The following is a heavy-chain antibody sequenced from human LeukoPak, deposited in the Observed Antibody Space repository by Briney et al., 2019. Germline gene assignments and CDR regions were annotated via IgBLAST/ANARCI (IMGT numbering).Heavy chain of an antibody. Sequence: GEALKXSFKGSGYSFTSYWIGWVRRMPGKGVEWMGIIYPGDSDTRYSPSFQGQVPISADKSISTAYLQWSSLKASDTAMYYCARSGSYYYYMDVWGKGTTVTVSS. CDR2: IYPGDSDT. J-gene: IGHJ6*03. D-gene: IGHD1-26*01. V-gene: IGHV5-51*01. CDR3: ARSGSYYYYMDV. CDR1: GYSFTSYW.